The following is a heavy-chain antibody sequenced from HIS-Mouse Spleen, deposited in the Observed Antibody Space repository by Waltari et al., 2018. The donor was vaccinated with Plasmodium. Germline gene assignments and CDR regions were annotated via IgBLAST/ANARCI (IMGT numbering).Heavy chain of an antibody. V-gene: IGHV1-2*02. J-gene: IGHJ1*01. Sequence: QVQLVQSGAEVKKPGASVKVSCKASGYTFTGYYMTLVRTSPGQGLEWMGWINPNSGGTNYAQKFQGRVTMTRDTSISTAYMELSRLRSDDTAVYYCARVLGYKAAAGTFVEYFQHWGQGTLVTVSS. CDR3: ARVLGYKAAAGTFVEYFQH. D-gene: IGHD6-13*01. CDR1: GYTFTGYY. CDR2: INPNSGGT.